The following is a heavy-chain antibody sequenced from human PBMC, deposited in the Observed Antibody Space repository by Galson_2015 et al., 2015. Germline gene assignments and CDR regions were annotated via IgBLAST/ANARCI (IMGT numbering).Heavy chain of an antibody. D-gene: IGHD6-13*01. CDR3: ARGSSWYSLDY. CDR1: GFTFSSYE. V-gene: IGHV3-48*03. Sequence: LRLSCAASGFTFSSYEINWVRQAPGKGLEWVSYISSRGSTIYYADSVKGRFTISRDNAKNSLYLQMNSLRTEDTAVYYCARGSSWYSLDYWGQGTLVIVSS. J-gene: IGHJ4*02. CDR2: ISSRGSTI.